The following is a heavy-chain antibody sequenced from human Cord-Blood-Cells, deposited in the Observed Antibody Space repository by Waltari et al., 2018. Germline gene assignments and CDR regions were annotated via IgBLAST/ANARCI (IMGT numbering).Heavy chain of an antibody. Sequence: QVRLVQSGAEVKKPGSSVKVSCKASGGTFSSYAISWVRQAPGQGLEWMGGIIPLFGRGNYAQKFQGRVTIPADESTSTAYMELSSLRSEDAAVYYCASRSGYSSSWNYFGYWGQGTLVTVSS. CDR3: ASRSGYSSSWNYFGY. D-gene: IGHD6-13*01. V-gene: IGHV1-69*01. CDR2: IIPLFGRG. CDR1: GGTFSSYA. J-gene: IGHJ4*02.